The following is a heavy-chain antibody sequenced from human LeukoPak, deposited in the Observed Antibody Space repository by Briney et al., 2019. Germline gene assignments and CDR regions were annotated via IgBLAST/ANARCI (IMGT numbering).Heavy chain of an antibody. D-gene: IGHD3-10*01. CDR1: GFTFSSYD. CDR3: ARESEPRLIWFVGGEHYYFDY. Sequence: GGSLRLSCSASGFTFSSYDMHWVRQVTGKGLEWVSAIDTVGDTYYPGSVKGRFIISRENAKNSLYLQLNSLRAGDTAVYYCARESEPRLIWFVGGEHYYFDYWGQGTLVTVSS. V-gene: IGHV3-13*04. CDR2: IDTVGDT. J-gene: IGHJ4*02.